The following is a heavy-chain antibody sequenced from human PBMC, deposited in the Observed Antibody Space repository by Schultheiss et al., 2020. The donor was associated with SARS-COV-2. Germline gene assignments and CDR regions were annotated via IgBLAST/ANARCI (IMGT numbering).Heavy chain of an antibody. Sequence: ASVKVSCKASGGTFSSYAISWVRQAPGQGLEWMGWISAYNGNTNFAQKLQGRVTMTTDTSTSTAYMELRSLRSDDTAVYYCAKDKISGDGYFEFDNWGQGTLVTVSS. CDR3: AKDKISGDGYFEFDN. CDR1: GGTFSSYA. J-gene: IGHJ4*02. V-gene: IGHV1-18*01. CDR2: ISAYNGNT. D-gene: IGHD3-10*01.